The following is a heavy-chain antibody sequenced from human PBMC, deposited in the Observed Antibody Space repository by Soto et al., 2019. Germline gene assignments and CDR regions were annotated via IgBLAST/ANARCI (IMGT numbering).Heavy chain of an antibody. J-gene: IGHJ5*02. D-gene: IGHD2-15*01. CDR2: INSDGSSI. CDR3: ARRGYCGGGSCSALGDP. V-gene: IGHV3-74*01. CDR1: GITLSDYW. Sequence: EVQLVESGGGLVQPGGSLRLSCAASGITLSDYWMHWVRQAPGKGLVWVSGINSDGSSISYADSVKGRFTISRDNAKNTVCLQMNSLGAGDTAMYYCARRGYCGGGSCSALGDPWGQGTLVTVSS.